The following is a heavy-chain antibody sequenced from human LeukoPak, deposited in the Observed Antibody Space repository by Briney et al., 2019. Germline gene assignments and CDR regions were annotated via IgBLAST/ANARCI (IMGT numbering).Heavy chain of an antibody. CDR3: AKVGPARVRWFQFDP. V-gene: IGHV4-30-4*01. J-gene: IGHJ5*02. D-gene: IGHD4-23*01. Sequence: SETLSLTCAVYGGSISSGDYYWSWIRQPPGKGLEWIGYIYYSGSTYYNPSLKSRVTISVDTSKNQFSLKLSSVTAADTAVYYCAKVGPARVRWFQFDPWGQGTLVTVSS. CDR2: IYYSGST. CDR1: GGSISSGDYY.